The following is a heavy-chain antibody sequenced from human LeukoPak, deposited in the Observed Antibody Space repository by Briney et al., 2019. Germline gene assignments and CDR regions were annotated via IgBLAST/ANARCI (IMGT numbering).Heavy chain of an antibody. Sequence: GGSLRLSCAASGFTFSSYAMSWVRQAPGKGLEWVSSISSSSSYIYYADSVKGRFTISRDNAKNSLYLQMNSLRAEDTAVYYCAKVSPYYYYMDVWGKGTTVTVSS. CDR2: ISSSSSYI. CDR3: AKVSPYYYYMDV. V-gene: IGHV3-21*01. J-gene: IGHJ6*03. CDR1: GFTFSSYA.